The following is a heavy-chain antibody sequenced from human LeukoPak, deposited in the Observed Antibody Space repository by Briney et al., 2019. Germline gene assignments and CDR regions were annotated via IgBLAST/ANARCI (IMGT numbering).Heavy chain of an antibody. V-gene: IGHV3-48*02. CDR2: IGPTSNAI. Sequence: PGGSLRLSCAASGFTFSGYSMNWVRQAPGKGLEWVSYIGPTSNAIFYADSVQGRFTISRNNARYSLYLHMHSLRDEDTAVYYCARAAYNSSPDSWGQGTLVTVSS. CDR1: GFTFSGYS. CDR3: ARAAYNSSPDS. J-gene: IGHJ4*02. D-gene: IGHD6-13*01.